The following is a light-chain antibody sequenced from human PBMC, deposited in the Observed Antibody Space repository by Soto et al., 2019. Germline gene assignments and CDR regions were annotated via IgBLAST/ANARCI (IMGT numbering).Light chain of an antibody. CDR3: QQSYGTSWT. CDR1: QSVSTH. V-gene: IGKV1-39*01. Sequence: DIQMTQSPCALSAGVGDQVPINCRASQSVSTHLSWYQQKPGKAPKLLIYGAYRLQSWVSSRFSGRGSGTDFTLTISSLQTEDSATYYCQQSYGTSWTFGQGTKVDIK. CDR2: GAY. J-gene: IGKJ1*01.